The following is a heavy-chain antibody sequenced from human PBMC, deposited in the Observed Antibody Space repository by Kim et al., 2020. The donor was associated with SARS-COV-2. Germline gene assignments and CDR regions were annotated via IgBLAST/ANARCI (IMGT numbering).Heavy chain of an antibody. CDR3: AKTNRGNYYYGMDV. J-gene: IGHJ6*02. D-gene: IGHD2-8*01. Sequence: AGSLRLSCAASGFTFSTFGMHWVRQAPGKGLEWVALISYDGINKYYADSVKGRFTISRDNSKNTLFLQMNSLRAEDTAVYYCAKTNRGNYYYGMDVWGQGTTVTVSS. CDR2: ISYDGINK. CDR1: GFTFSTFG. V-gene: IGHV3-30*18.